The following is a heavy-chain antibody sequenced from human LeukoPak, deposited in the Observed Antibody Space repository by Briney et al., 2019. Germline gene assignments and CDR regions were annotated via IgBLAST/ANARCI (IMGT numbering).Heavy chain of an antibody. CDR3: ARDRGSSGWYSWFDP. CDR2: IYHSGST. J-gene: IGHJ5*02. V-gene: IGHV4-4*02. CDR1: GGSISSSNW. D-gene: IGHD6-19*01. Sequence: SGTLSLTCAVSGGSISSSNWWSWARQPPGKGLEWIGEIYHSGSTNYNPSLKSRVTISVDKSKNQFSLKLSSVTAADTAVYYCARDRGSSGWYSWFDPWGQGTLVTVSS.